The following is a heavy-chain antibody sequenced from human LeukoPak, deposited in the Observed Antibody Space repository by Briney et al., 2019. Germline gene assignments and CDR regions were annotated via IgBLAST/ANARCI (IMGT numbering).Heavy chain of an antibody. D-gene: IGHD3-3*01. Sequence: GSLRLSCVASGFTFSNYAMSWVRQAPGKGLEWVSGIGDSGDGTYYAASVKGRFTISRDNSKNSLYLQMNSLRDEDTAVYYCARDRFRRGETDYWGQGTLVTVSS. V-gene: IGHV3-23*01. J-gene: IGHJ4*02. CDR1: GFTFSNYA. CDR3: ARDRFRRGETDY. CDR2: IGDSGDGT.